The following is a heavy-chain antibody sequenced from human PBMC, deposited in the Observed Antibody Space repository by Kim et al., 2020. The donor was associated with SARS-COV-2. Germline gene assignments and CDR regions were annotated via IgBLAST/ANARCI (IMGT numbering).Heavy chain of an antibody. Sequence: GESLKISCKGSGYSFTSYWIGWVRQMPGKGLEWMGIIYPGDSDTRYSPSFQGQVTISADKSISTAYLQWSSLKASDTAMYYCARRRGGSSWYSDAFDIWGQGTMVTVSS. D-gene: IGHD6-13*01. CDR2: IYPGDSDT. V-gene: IGHV5-51*01. CDR3: ARRRGGSSWYSDAFDI. J-gene: IGHJ3*02. CDR1: GYSFTSYW.